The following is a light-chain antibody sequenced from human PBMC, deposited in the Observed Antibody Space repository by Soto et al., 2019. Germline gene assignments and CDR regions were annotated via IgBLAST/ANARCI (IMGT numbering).Light chain of an antibody. Sequence: QSVLTQPASVSGSPGQSITISCTGTSSDGGGYNYVSWYQQHPGKDPKLMIYEVSNRPSGVSNRFSGSKSGNTASLTISGLQAEDEADYYCSSYTSSSTLGLVFGGGTKRTVL. CDR3: SSYTSSSTLGLV. CDR2: EVS. V-gene: IGLV2-14*01. J-gene: IGLJ2*01. CDR1: SSDGGGYNY.